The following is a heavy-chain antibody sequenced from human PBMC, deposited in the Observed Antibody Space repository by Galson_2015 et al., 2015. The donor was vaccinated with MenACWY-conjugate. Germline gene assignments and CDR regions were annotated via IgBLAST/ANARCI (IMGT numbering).Heavy chain of an antibody. Sequence: SLRLSCAASRSTFSSYAMSWVRQAPGKGLEWVSVISGSGATTHYADSAKGRFTISRDNSKNTGYLQMNSLRAEDTAIYYCAKGPAATTCCAFDLWGQGTLVTVSA. J-gene: IGHJ3*01. CDR2: ISGSGATT. CDR3: AKGPAATTCCAFDL. D-gene: IGHD2-2*01. CDR1: RSTFSSYA. V-gene: IGHV3-23*01.